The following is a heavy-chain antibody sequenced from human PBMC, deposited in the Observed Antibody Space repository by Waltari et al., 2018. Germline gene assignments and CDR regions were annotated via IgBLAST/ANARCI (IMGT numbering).Heavy chain of an antibody. CDR3: AKDKTRWSGSHLFDS. J-gene: IGHJ4*02. D-gene: IGHD1-26*01. CDR1: GFTFDDYA. Sequence: EVQLEESGGGLVQPGRSLRLSCAASGFTFDDYAMHWVRQAPGKGLEWVSGISWNSGTIDYADSVKGRFTMSRDNAKNSLFLQMNSLRPEDTAFYYCAKDKTRWSGSHLFDSWGQGTLVTVSS. CDR2: ISWNSGTI. V-gene: IGHV3-9*01.